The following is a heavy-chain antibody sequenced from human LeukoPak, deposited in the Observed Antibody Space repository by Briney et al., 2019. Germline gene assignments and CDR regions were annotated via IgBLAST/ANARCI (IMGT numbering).Heavy chain of an antibody. D-gene: IGHD6-19*01. CDR2: IIPIFGTA. CDR3: ANSPRKYSSGWSDY. J-gene: IGHJ4*02. V-gene: IGHV1-69*01. Sequence: SVKVSCKASGGTFSSYAISWVRQAPGQGLEWMGGIIPIFGTANYAQKFQGRVTITADESTSTAYVELSSLRSEDTAVYYCANSPRKYSSGWSDYWGQGTLVTVSS. CDR1: GGTFSSYA.